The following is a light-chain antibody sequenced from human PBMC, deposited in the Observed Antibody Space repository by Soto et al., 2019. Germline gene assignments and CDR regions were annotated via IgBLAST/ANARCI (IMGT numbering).Light chain of an antibody. CDR1: EDITNY. J-gene: IGKJ4*01. CDR3: QQLSRYPLT. CDR2: DAS. V-gene: IGKV1-9*01. Sequence: IQLTQSPSSLSASVGDRVTVTCRASEDITNYLAWYQQKVGKAPKLLIYDASTLHSGVPSRFSGSGSETEFSLTIRALQPEDFATYYCQQLSRYPLTFGGGTKVDIK.